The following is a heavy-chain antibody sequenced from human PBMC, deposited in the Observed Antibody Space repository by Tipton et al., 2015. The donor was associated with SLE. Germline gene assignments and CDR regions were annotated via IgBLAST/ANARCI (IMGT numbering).Heavy chain of an antibody. CDR1: GFTFSSHW. V-gene: IGHV3-33*06. CDR3: AKSGFLCSGGSCYSVDY. J-gene: IGHJ4*02. Sequence: SLRLSCAASGFTFSSHWMHWVRQAPGKGLEWVGVIWYDASEEYYAESVKGRFTVSRDNSKNKLYLQMNSLRAEDTAVYYCAKSGFLCSGGSCYSVDYWGQGTLVTVSS. D-gene: IGHD2-15*01. CDR2: IWYDASEE.